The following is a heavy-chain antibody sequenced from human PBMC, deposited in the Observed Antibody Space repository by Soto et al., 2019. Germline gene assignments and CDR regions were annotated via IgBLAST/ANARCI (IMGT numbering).Heavy chain of an antibody. CDR2: ISYDGSNK. D-gene: IGHD3-22*01. CDR1: GFTFSSYA. CDR3: ARKFYDSSGYPHYGMDV. J-gene: IGHJ6*02. V-gene: IGHV3-30-3*01. Sequence: QVQLVESGGGVVQPGRSLRLSCAASGFTFSSYAMHWVRQAPGKGLEWVAVISYDGSNKYYADSVKGRFTISRDNSKNTLYLQMNSLSAEDTAVYYCARKFYDSSGYPHYGMDVWGQGTMVTVSS.